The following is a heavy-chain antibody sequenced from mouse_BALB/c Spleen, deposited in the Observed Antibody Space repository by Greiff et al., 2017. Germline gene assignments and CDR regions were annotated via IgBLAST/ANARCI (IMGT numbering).Heavy chain of an antibody. CDR2: IYPYNGGT. CDR3: ARDSSGYGFFAY. V-gene: IGHV1S29*02. D-gene: IGHD3-2*01. CDR1: GYTFTDYN. Sequence: VQLKQSGPELVKPGASVKISCKASGYTFTDYNMHWVKQSHGKSLEWIGYIYPYNGGTGYNQKFKSKATLTVDNSSSTAYMELRSLTSEDSAVYYCARDSSGYGFFAYWGQGTLVTVSA. J-gene: IGHJ3*01.